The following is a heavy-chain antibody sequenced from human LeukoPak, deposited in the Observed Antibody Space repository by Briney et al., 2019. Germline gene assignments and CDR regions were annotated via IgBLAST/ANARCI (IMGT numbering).Heavy chain of an antibody. V-gene: IGHV4-59*01. CDR3: ARVGTSIAAPGRFDP. CDR2: IYNIGST. Sequence: SETLSLTCTVSGGSISSYYWSWIRQPPGKGLEWIGYIYNIGSTNYNPSLKSRATISVDTSKNQFSLKLSSVTAADTAVYYCARVGTSIAAPGRFDPWGQGTLVTVSS. CDR1: GGSISSYY. J-gene: IGHJ5*02. D-gene: IGHD6-6*01.